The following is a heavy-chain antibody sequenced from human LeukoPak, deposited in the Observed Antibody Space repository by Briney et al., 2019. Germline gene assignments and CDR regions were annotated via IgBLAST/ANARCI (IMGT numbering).Heavy chain of an antibody. CDR3: AREREDSNSWRYYYYYGLDV. CDR1: GFTLSSKY. Sequence: GGSPRVSRGASGFTLSSKYMSWVRQAPRKGLECVSVIYSGGSTYYADSVKGRFTISRDNSKNTLYLQMNSLRAEDTAVYYCAREREDSNSWRYYYYYGLDVWGQGTTVTVSS. D-gene: IGHD6-13*01. V-gene: IGHV3-66*01. CDR2: IYSGGST. J-gene: IGHJ6*02.